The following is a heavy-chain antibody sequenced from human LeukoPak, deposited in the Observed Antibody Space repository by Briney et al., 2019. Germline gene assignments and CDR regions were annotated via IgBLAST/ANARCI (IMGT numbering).Heavy chain of an antibody. Sequence: SGGSLRLSCAASGFTFDDYAMHWVRQAPGKGLEWVSGISWNSGSIGYADSVKGRFTISRDNAKNSLYLQMNSLRAEDTALYYCAKQQQLGHFDYWGQGTLVTVSS. J-gene: IGHJ4*02. CDR1: GFTFDDYA. CDR3: AKQQQLGHFDY. D-gene: IGHD6-13*01. V-gene: IGHV3-9*01. CDR2: ISWNSGSI.